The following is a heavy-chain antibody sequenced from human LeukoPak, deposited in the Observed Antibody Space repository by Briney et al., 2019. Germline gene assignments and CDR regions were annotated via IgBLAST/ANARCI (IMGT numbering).Heavy chain of an antibody. V-gene: IGHV3-30*18. J-gene: IGHJ4*02. CDR3: AKVGYGDYGGWFDY. CDR1: GFTFSSYG. CDR2: ISYDGSNK. Sequence: PGRSLRLSCAASGFTFSSYGMHCVRQAPGKRLEWVAVISYDGSNKYYADSVKGRFTISRDNSKNTLYLQMNSLRAEDTAVYYCAKVGYGDYGGWFDYWGQGTLVTVSS. D-gene: IGHD4-17*01.